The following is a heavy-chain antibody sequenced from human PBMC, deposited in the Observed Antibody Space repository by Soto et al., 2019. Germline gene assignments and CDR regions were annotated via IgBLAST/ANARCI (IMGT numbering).Heavy chain of an antibody. V-gene: IGHV4-59*08. D-gene: IGHD3-9*01. Sequence: SETLSLTCTVSGGSIRGYYWTWIRQTPGKGLEWIGHIYYTGSTKYNPSLKSRVTISVETSKNQFYLKLSSVTAADTAMYYCARGVAYYDILTGYYYYYGMDVWGQGTTVTVSS. CDR3: ARGVAYYDILTGYYYYYGMDV. CDR1: GGSIRGYY. J-gene: IGHJ6*02. CDR2: IYYTGST.